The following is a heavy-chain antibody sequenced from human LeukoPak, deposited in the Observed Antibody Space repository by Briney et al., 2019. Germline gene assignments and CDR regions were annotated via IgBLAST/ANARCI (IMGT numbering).Heavy chain of an antibody. CDR3: AREDTTGYYSAFDY. CDR1: GDSVSSNSAA. Sequence: SQTLSLTCAISGDSVSSNSAAWNWIRQSPSRGLEWLGRTYYRSRWYNDYVVSVRSRITINPDTAKNQFSLHLNSVTPEDTAVYYCAREDTTGYYSAFDYWGQGTLVTVSS. CDR2: TYYRSRWYN. V-gene: IGHV6-1*01. J-gene: IGHJ4*02. D-gene: IGHD3-22*01.